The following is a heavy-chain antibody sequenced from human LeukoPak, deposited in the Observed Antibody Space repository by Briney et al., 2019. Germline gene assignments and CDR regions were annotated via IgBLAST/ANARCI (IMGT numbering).Heavy chain of an antibody. Sequence: SETLSLTCTVSGGSISSSNYYRGWIRQPPGKGLEWIGSMYYSGSTYYNPSLKSRVTISGDTSKNQFSLKLSSVTAADTAMYSCALYEVVMGAFDIWGQGTMVTVPS. CDR1: GGSISSSNYY. J-gene: IGHJ3*02. D-gene: IGHD3-3*01. CDR2: MYYSGST. V-gene: IGHV4-39*01. CDR3: ALYEVVMGAFDI.